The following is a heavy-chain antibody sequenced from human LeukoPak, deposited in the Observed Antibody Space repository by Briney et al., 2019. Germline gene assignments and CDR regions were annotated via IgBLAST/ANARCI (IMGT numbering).Heavy chain of an antibody. CDR2: IWYDGSNK. D-gene: IGHD1-26*01. J-gene: IGHJ4*02. CDR1: GFTFSDSA. CDR3: ATDRNSGKYYDY. Sequence: GGSLRLSCAASGFTFSDSAMHWVRQAPGKGLEWVAVIWYDGSNKYYADSVKGRFTISRDNSKDTLYLQTNSLRAEDTAVYYCATDRNSGKYYDYWGQGTLVSVSS. V-gene: IGHV3-33*08.